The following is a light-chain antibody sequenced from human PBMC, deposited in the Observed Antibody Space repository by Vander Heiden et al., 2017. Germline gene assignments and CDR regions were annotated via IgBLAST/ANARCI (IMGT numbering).Light chain of an antibody. V-gene: IGLV2-14*03. Sequence: QSALTQPASVSGSPGQSLPIPCTGTSSDVGGYNSVSWYQQHPGKAPKLMIYDVSNRPSGVSNRFSGSKSGNTASLTISGLQAEDEADYYCSSYASSSTLVFGTGTKVIVL. CDR3: SSYASSSTLV. CDR1: SSDVGGYNS. CDR2: DVS. J-gene: IGLJ1*01.